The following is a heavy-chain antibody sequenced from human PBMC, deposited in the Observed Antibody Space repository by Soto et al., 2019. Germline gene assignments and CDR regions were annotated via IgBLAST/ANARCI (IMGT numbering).Heavy chain of an antibody. D-gene: IGHD2-8*01. CDR1: GGSIISGGYS. J-gene: IGHJ4*02. Sequence: QLQLQESGSGLEKPSQTLSLTCAVSGGSIISGGYSWSWIRQPPGKGLEWIGYIYHSGSTYYNPSLKSRVTISVDRSKNQFSLKLSSVTAADTAVYYCARGPPNTYWGQGTLVTVSS. CDR2: IYHSGST. V-gene: IGHV4-30-2*01. CDR3: ARGPPNTY.